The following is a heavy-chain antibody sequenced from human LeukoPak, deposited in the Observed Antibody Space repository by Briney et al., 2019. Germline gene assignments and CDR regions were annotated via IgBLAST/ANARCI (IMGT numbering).Heavy chain of an antibody. CDR1: GGSFSGYY. Sequence: SETLSLTCAVYGGSFSGYYWSWIRQPPGKGLEWIGEINHSGSTNYNPSLKSRVTISVDTSKNQFSLKLSSVTAADTAVYYCARRRLYGMDVWGQGTTVTVSS. CDR3: ARRRLYGMDV. CDR2: INHSGST. V-gene: IGHV4-34*01. J-gene: IGHJ6*02. D-gene: IGHD3-22*01.